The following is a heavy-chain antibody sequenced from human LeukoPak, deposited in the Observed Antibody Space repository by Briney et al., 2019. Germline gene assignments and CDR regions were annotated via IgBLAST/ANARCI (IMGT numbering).Heavy chain of an antibody. CDR3: TGTTCPSTSCGGYYYYYYMDV. V-gene: IGHV3-49*04. J-gene: IGHJ6*03. D-gene: IGHD2-2*01. Sequence: GGSLRLSCTASGFTFGDYAMSWVRQAPGKGLEWVGFIRSKAYGGTTEYAASVKGRFTISRDDSKSIAYLQMNSLKTEDTAVYYCTGTTCPSTSCGGYYYYYYMDVWGKGTTVTVSS. CDR2: IRSKAYGGTT. CDR1: GFTFGDYA.